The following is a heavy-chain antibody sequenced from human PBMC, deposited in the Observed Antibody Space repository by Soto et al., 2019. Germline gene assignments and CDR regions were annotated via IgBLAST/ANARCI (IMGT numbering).Heavy chain of an antibody. J-gene: IGHJ5*02. CDR2: INHSGST. CDR3: ARGDPELRYFDWFS. CDR1: GESFSGYY. V-gene: IGHV4-34*01. D-gene: IGHD3-9*01. Sequence: PSETLSLTCAVYGESFSGYYWIWIRQPPGKGLEWIGEINHSGSTSYNPSLKSRVTISVDTSKNQFSLKVSSVTAADTAVYYCARGDPELRYFDWFSWGQGTLVTVSS.